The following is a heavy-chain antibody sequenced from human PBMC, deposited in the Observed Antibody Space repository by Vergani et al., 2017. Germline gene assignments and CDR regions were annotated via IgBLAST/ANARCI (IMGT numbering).Heavy chain of an antibody. CDR2: IKSDGSIT. J-gene: IGHJ5*01. CDR1: GFSFSGYW. V-gene: IGHV3-74*01. Sequence: EVQLVESGGGLIHPGGSLRLSCEGSGFSFSGYWLHWVRHSPEKGLVWVSRIKSDGSITNYADSVKGRFTIYRDNAKNTLYLEMNSLRGDDRAIYYGVRARCSGPCYMSNLFDSWGQGTLVTVSS. CDR3: VRARCSGPCYMSNLFDS. D-gene: IGHD5-12*01.